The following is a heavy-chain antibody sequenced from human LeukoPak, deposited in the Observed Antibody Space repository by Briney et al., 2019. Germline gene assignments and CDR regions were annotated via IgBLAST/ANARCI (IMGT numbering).Heavy chain of an antibody. D-gene: IGHD3-10*01. CDR2: ISGSGGST. CDR3: ARDSYYYGSGYTSDFDY. Sequence: GGSLRLSCAASGFTFSSYVMSWVRQAPGKGLEWVSAISGSGGSTYYADSVKGRFTISRDNSKNTLYLQMNSLRAEDTAVYYCARDSYYYGSGYTSDFDYWGQGTLVTVSS. J-gene: IGHJ4*02. CDR1: GFTFSSYV. V-gene: IGHV3-23*01.